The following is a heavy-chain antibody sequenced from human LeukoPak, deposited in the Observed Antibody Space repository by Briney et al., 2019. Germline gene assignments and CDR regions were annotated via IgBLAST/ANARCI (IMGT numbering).Heavy chain of an antibody. J-gene: IGHJ6*02. V-gene: IGHV3-23*01. CDR2: ISGSGGST. CDR3: AKAVRHCANGVCYSAYFYYSGMDV. CDR1: GFTFSSYA. Sequence: GGSLRLSCAASGFTFSSYAMTWVRQAPGKGLEWVSAISGSGGSTYYADSVKGRFTISRDNSKKTLYLQMNRLRAEDTAVYYCAKAVRHCANGVCYSAYFYYSGMDVWGQGTKVAVSS. D-gene: IGHD2-8*01.